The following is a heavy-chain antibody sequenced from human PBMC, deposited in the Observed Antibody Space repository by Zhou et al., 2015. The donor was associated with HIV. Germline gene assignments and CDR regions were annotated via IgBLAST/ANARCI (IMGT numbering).Heavy chain of an antibody. D-gene: IGHD5-24*01. CDR1: GYTFTSYY. CDR3: AREGTEGMATIPFDY. Sequence: QLVQSGAEVKKPGASVKVSCKASGYTFTSYYMHWVRQAPGQGLEWMGIINPSGGSTSYAQKFQGRVTMTRDTSTSTVYMELSSLRSEDTAVYYCAREGTEGMATIPFDYWGQGTLVTVSS. J-gene: IGHJ4*02. CDR2: INPSGGST. V-gene: IGHV1-46*01.